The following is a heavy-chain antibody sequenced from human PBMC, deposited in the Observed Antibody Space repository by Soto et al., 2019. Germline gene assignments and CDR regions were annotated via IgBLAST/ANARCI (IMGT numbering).Heavy chain of an antibody. CDR3: VRQYYDFWTDYPDFDY. CDR1: GYTFNKYD. D-gene: IGHD3-3*01. V-gene: IGHV1-18*04. Sequence: ASVKVSCKASGYTFNKYDITWVRQAPGQGLEWLGLISPNSGRPSYAQKFEGRVTMTTDTSTTTAYLELRSLRSDDTAVYYCVRQYYDFWTDYPDFDYWGQGALVTVSS. CDR2: ISPNSGRP. J-gene: IGHJ4*02.